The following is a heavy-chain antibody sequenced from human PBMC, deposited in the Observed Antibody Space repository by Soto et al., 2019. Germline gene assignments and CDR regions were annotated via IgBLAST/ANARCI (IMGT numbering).Heavy chain of an antibody. Sequence: QVPLVQSGAEVKKPGSSVKVSCKASGGTFSSYAISWVRQASGQGLEWMGGTIPIFGTANYPQKFQGRVTITADETTSTADMDLSSLRSKATAVYYCASDISLRIEARQYGMDVWGQGNTVTVSS. CDR3: ASDISLRIEARQYGMDV. V-gene: IGHV1-69*01. J-gene: IGHJ6*02. CDR2: TIPIFGTA. CDR1: GGTFSSYA. D-gene: IGHD6-6*01.